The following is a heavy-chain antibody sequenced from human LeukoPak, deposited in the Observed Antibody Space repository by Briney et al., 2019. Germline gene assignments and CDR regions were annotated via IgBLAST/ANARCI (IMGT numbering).Heavy chain of an antibody. J-gene: IGHJ4*02. V-gene: IGHV3-74*01. CDR3: ARDGYYYDSSGQDY. CDR1: GFTFSSYW. Sequence: GGSLRLSCAASGFTFSSYWMHWVRQAPGKGLLWVSRINTDGSSTTYADSVKGRFTISRDNAKNSLYLQMNSLRAEDTAVYYCARDGYYYDSSGQDYWGQGTLVTVSS. CDR2: INTDGSST. D-gene: IGHD3-22*01.